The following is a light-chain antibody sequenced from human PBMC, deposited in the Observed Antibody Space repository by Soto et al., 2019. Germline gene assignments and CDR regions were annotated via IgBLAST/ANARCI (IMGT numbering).Light chain of an antibody. CDR1: QSVLHSSNNKNY. V-gene: IGKV4-1*01. CDR3: QQYYSAPYT. J-gene: IGKJ2*01. CDR2: WAS. Sequence: DIAMTQSPDSLAVSLGERATINCKSSQSVLHSSNNKNYLAWYQHKQGQPPKLLIYWASTRESGVPDRFSGSGSGTDFTLTISSLQAEDVAVYYCQQYYSAPYTFGQGTKLEIK.